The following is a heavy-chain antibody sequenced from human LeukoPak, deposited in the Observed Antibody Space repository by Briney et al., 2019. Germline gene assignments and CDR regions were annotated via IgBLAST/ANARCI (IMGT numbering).Heavy chain of an antibody. CDR1: GYSFPSYW. CDR2: IYPGDSDT. V-gene: IGHV5-51*01. J-gene: IGHJ4*02. D-gene: IGHD2-2*01. Sequence: GESLKIFCKGSGYSFPSYWFGWVRQMPGKSLEGMGIIYPGDSDTRYSPSFQGQVTISADKSLSTAYLQWSSLKASDTAMYYCARSKDIVVVPVAYEFDYWGQGTLVTVSS. CDR3: ARSKDIVVVPVAYEFDY.